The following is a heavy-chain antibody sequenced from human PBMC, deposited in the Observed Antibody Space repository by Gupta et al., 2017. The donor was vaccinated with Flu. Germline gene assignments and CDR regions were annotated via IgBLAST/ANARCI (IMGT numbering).Heavy chain of an antibody. CDR1: GFTFSSYS. CDR2: ISSSSSYI. J-gene: IGHJ4*02. V-gene: IGHV3-21*01. Sequence: EVQLVESGGGLVKPGGSLRLSCAASGFTFSSYSMNWVRQAPGKGLEWVSSISSSSSYIYYADSVKGRFTISRDNAKNSLYLQMNSLRAEDTAVYYCARLDYYDSSGYYFDYWGQGTLVTVSS. D-gene: IGHD3-22*01. CDR3: ARLDYYDSSGYYFDY.